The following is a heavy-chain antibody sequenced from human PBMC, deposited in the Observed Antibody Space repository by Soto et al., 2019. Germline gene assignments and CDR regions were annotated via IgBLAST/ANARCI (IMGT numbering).Heavy chain of an antibody. CDR3: AADATAWQQMVPSDY. CDR1: GFTFTSSA. D-gene: IGHD2-8*01. J-gene: IGHJ4*02. Sequence: ASVKVSCKASGFTFTSSAFQWVRQARGQRLEWIGWIAAGSGYTNYAQRFQDRVTLTRDMSTATTYMELSRLTSEDTAIYYCAADATAWQQMVPSDYWGQGTLVTVSS. CDR2: IAAGSGYT. V-gene: IGHV1-58*01.